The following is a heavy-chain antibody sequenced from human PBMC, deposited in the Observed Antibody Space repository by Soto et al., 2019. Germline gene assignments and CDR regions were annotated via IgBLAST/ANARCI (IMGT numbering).Heavy chain of an antibody. D-gene: IGHD5-12*01. CDR1: GFTFSSYS. V-gene: IGHV3-21*01. CDR3: AREVSKYSGYDFDY. CDR2: ISSSSSYI. Sequence: EVQLVESGGGLVKPGGSLRLSCAASGFTFSSYSMNWVRQAPGKGLEWVSSISSSSSYIYYADSVKGRFTISRDNAKNRLYLQMNSLRAEDTAVYYCAREVSKYSGYDFDYWGQGTLVTVSS. J-gene: IGHJ4*02.